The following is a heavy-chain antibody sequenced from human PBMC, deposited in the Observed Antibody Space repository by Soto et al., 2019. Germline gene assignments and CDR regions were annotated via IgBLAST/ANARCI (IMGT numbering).Heavy chain of an antibody. J-gene: IGHJ4*02. CDR3: AKAMGYDLSPLGYFDY. Sequence: EVQLVESGGGLVQPGRSLRLSCAASGFTFDDYAMHWVRQAPGKGLEWVSGISWNSGSIGYADSVKGRFTISRDNAKFTLYLQMNSLRSEDTALYYCAKAMGYDLSPLGYFDYWGQGTLVTVSA. V-gene: IGHV3-9*01. D-gene: IGHD5-12*01. CDR2: ISWNSGSI. CDR1: GFTFDDYA.